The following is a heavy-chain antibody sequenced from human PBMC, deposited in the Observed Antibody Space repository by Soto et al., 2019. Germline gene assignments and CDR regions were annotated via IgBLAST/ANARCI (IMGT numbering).Heavy chain of an antibody. CDR3: ARVNGDDSFDY. J-gene: IGHJ4*01. CDR2: IWFDGSNK. CDR1: GFSFSSYV. V-gene: IGHV3-33*01. Sequence: QVELVESGGGVVQPGRSLRLSCTASGFSFSSYVMHWVRQAPGKGLEWVAVIWFDGSNKHYAEFVKGRFTISRDNSKNTLYLQMNSLRDEDTAVYYCARVNGDDSFDYWGHGTLVTGSS. D-gene: IGHD4-17*01.